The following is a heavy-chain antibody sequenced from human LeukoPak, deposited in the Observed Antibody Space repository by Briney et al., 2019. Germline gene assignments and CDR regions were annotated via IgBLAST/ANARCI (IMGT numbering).Heavy chain of an antibody. CDR3: ARPYYYDSTQELYYFDY. D-gene: IGHD3-22*01. J-gene: IGHJ4*02. V-gene: IGHV1-46*01. CDR1: GYTFTSYY. CDR2: INPSGGST. Sequence: GAAVKVSCKASGYTFTSYYMHWVRQAPGQGLEWMGIINPSGGSTSYAQKFQGRVTMTRDMSTTTVYMELSSLRSEDTAVYYCARPYYYDSTQELYYFDYWGQGTLVTVSS.